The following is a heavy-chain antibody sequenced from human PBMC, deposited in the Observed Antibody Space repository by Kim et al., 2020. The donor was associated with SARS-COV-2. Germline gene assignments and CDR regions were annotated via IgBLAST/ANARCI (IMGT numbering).Heavy chain of an antibody. CDR2: GET. V-gene: IGHV1-24*01. Sequence: GETIYAQKFQGRVTMTEDTSTDTAYMELSSLRSEDTAGYYCATGHYGMDVWGQGTTVTVSS. J-gene: IGHJ6*02. CDR3: ATGHYGMDV.